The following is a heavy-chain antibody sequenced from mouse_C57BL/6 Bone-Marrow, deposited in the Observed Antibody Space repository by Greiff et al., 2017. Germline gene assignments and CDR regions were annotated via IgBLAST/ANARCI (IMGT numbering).Heavy chain of an antibody. Sequence: EVKLMESGGGLVQSGRSLRLSCATSGFTFSDFYMEWVRQAPGKGLEWIAASRNKANDYTTEYSASVKGRFIVSRDTSQSILYLQMNALRAEDTAIYYCARDAPYYGSSLNYFDYWGQGTTLTVSS. J-gene: IGHJ2*01. V-gene: IGHV7-1*01. CDR3: ARDAPYYGSSLNYFDY. D-gene: IGHD1-1*01. CDR1: GFTFSDFY. CDR2: SRNKANDYTT.